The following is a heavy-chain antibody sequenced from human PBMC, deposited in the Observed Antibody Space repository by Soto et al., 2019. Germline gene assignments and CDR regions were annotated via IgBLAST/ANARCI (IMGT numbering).Heavy chain of an antibody. CDR1: GFTFSLYS. J-gene: IGHJ6*02. D-gene: IGHD3-10*01. CDR2: ISRSSTGI. V-gene: IGHV3-48*02. Sequence: EVQLVKSGGGLVQPGGSLRLSCAASGFTFSLYSMRWVRQAPGKGLESVSYISRSSTGIHYADSVKGRFTISRDDATNSMHLQMNSLRDGDTAVYYCARAVTWGLDVWGQGTTVSISS. CDR3: ARAVTWGLDV.